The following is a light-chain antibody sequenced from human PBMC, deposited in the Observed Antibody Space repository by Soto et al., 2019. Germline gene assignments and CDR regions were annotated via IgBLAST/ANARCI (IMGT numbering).Light chain of an antibody. Sequence: DIQMTQSPSIVSASVGDRVTITCRASQSINSWLAWYQHKPGKAPKTLIYNASSLESGVPARFSGSGSGTEFTLTISSLQPDDFGTYYCQQYNGYRWTFGQGTKVDIK. V-gene: IGKV1-5*03. CDR2: NAS. CDR3: QQYNGYRWT. J-gene: IGKJ1*01. CDR1: QSINSW.